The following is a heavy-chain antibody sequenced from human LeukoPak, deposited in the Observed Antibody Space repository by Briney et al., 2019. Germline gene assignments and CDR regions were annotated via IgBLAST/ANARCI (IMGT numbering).Heavy chain of an antibody. CDR2: IYYSGST. D-gene: IGHD1-1*01. CDR1: GGSISSGSYY. CDR3: ASWKGGSFGY. Sequence: SQTLSLTCTVSGGSISSGSYYWSWIRQPPGKGLEWIGYIYYSGSTNYNPSLKSRVTISVDTSKNQFSLKLSSVTAADTAVYYCASWKGGSFGYWGQGTLVTVSS. J-gene: IGHJ4*02. V-gene: IGHV4-61*01.